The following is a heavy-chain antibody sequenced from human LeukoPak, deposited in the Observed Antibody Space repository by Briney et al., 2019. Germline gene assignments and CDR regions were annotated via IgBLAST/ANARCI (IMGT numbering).Heavy chain of an antibody. J-gene: IGHJ4*02. D-gene: IGHD2-21*01. CDR3: ARVPDFIARPCNS. CDR2: SSPTGDIT. Sequence: SETLSLTCAVYGGSFSGKYWTLMRQTPGRGVEWIGESSPTGDITDYNPSLRGRATISVDSSKKQFSLKLTSVTAADTGVYYCARVPDFIARPCNSWGPGTLVTVSS. V-gene: IGHV4-34*01. CDR1: GGSFSGKY.